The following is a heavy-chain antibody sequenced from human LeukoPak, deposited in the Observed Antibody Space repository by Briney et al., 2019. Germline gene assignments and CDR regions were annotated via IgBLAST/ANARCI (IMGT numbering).Heavy chain of an antibody. D-gene: IGHD3-10*01. V-gene: IGHV3-23*01. CDR3: AKDSAPYGRFDY. J-gene: IGHJ4*02. Sequence: KTGGSLRLSCAASGFTFSSYGMSWVRQPPGKGLEWVSAISGSGGNTYYADPVKGRFSISRDNSKNTLYLQMNSLRAEDTAVYFCAKDSAPYGRFDYWGQGSLVTVCS. CDR2: ISGSGGNT. CDR1: GFTFSSYG.